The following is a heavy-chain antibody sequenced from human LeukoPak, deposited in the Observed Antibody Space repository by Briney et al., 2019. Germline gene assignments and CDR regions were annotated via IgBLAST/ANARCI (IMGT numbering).Heavy chain of an antibody. V-gene: IGHV3-23*01. D-gene: IGHD6-19*01. CDR3: AKVGVAGSSYYFDY. Sequence: PGGSLRFSCAASGFTLRNYAMSWVRQAPGKGMEWVSLISGTGGSTYYADSVKGRFTISRDNSQNTLYLQMNSLRAEDTAVYFCAKVGVAGSSYYFDYWGQGTLVTVSS. CDR1: GFTLRNYA. J-gene: IGHJ4*02. CDR2: ISGTGGST.